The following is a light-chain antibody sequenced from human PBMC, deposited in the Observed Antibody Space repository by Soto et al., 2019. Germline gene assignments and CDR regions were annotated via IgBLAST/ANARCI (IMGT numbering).Light chain of an antibody. CDR2: GTC. CDR3: QQYGSLPYT. J-gene: IGKJ5*01. V-gene: IGKV3-20*01. Sequence: PGKRATLYCRASQSLGTTAVVWYQQRSGQPPRRVIHGTCSTASGIPARFSGGGSGTDFTLTISSLEPEDSAVYYCQQYGSLPYTFGRGTRLEIQ. CDR1: QSLGTTA.